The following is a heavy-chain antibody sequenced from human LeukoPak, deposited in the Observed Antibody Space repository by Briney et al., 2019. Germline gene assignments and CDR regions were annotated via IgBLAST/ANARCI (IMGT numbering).Heavy chain of an antibody. D-gene: IGHD3-9*01. V-gene: IGHV4-59*01. CDR3: VRHSRNYGIY. Sequence: SETLSLTCTVSDGSMSSYYGSWVRQPPGEGLGCSGDIYYDGETSDNASLKSRGTIAIDTSKNQFSLKLTSVTAADTAMYYCVRHSRNYGIYWGQGTPVTVSS. J-gene: IGHJ4*02. CDR1: DGSMSSYY. CDR2: IYYDGET.